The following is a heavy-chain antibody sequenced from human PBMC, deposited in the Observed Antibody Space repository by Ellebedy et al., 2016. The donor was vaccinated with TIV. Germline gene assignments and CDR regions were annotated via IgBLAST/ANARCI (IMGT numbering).Heavy chain of an antibody. Sequence: GESLKISCKGSGYSFTNNWINWVRQMPGKGLEWMGIIYPGDSDTRYSPSFQGQVTISADKSISTAYLQWSSLKASDTAMYYCATSTTGTTGIYYYGMDVWGQGTTVTVSS. CDR1: GYSFTNNW. CDR2: IYPGDSDT. D-gene: IGHD1-1*01. J-gene: IGHJ6*02. V-gene: IGHV5-51*01. CDR3: ATSTTGTTGIYYYGMDV.